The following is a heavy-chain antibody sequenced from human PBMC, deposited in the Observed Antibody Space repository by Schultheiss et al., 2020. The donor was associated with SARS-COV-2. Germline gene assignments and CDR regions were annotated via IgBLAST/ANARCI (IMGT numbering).Heavy chain of an antibody. D-gene: IGHD6-19*01. CDR3: ASARHPSYTSGWYSIDH. CDR2: ISYDGSNK. J-gene: IGHJ4*02. V-gene: IGHV3-30*01. CDR1: GFTFSNYA. Sequence: GGSLRLSCAASGFTFSNYAMHWVRQAPGKGLEWVAVISYDGSNKYYADYVKGRFTISRDDSKNTLYLQVNSLRPEDTAVYYCASARHPSYTSGWYSIDHWCQGTLSTVAS.